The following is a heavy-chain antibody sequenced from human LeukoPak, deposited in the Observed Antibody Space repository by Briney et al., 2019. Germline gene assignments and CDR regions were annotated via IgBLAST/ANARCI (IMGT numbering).Heavy chain of an antibody. CDR2: ISYSGST. D-gene: IGHD5-18*01. CDR1: SGSLSDYY. CDR3: ARCAAMDDDYFDY. V-gene: IGHV4-59*01. Sequence: PSETLSLTCTVSSGSLSDYYWTWIRQPPGEGLERIGYISYSGSTNYNPSLKSRVTISVDPSKNQFSLKLTSVTPADTAVYYCARCAAMDDDYFDYWGQGTLVTVSS. J-gene: IGHJ4*02.